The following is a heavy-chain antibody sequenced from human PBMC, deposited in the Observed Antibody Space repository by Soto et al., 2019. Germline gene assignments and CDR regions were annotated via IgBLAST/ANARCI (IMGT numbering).Heavy chain of an antibody. CDR2: INHSGST. V-gene: IGHV4-34*01. Sequence: QVQLQQWGAGLLKPSETLSLTCAVYGGSFSGYYWSWIRQPPGKGLEWIGEINHSGSTNYNPSLKSRVTISVDTAKNQFSLELSSVTAADTAVYYFARGIKRQLGSEESKNGFDPWGPGTLVTVSS. CDR3: ARGIKRQLGSEESKNGFDP. J-gene: IGHJ5*02. D-gene: IGHD6-13*01. CDR1: GGSFSGYY.